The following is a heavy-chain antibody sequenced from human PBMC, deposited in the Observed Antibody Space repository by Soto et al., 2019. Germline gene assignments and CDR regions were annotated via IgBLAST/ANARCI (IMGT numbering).Heavy chain of an antibody. J-gene: IGHJ5*02. CDR2: INPSGGST. Sequence: ASVKVSCKASGFSFSDYFMHWVRQAPGQGLEWMGIINPSGGSTSYAQKFQGRVTMTRDTSTSTVYMELSSLRSEDTAVYYCARDLAAAGWGWFDPWGQGALVTVSS. D-gene: IGHD6-13*01. CDR1: GFSFSDYF. V-gene: IGHV1-46*01. CDR3: ARDLAAAGWGWFDP.